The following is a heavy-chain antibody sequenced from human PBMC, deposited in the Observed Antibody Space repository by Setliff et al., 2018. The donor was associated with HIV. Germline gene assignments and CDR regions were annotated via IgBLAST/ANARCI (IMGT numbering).Heavy chain of an antibody. V-gene: IGHV4-4*09. J-gene: IGHJ4*02. Sequence: SETLSLTCTVSGDSISNYYWSWVRQPPGKGLEWIGYIYTTGSTNYNPSLKSRVTMSVDTSRDQFSLNLRSVTAADTAVYFCARLIHTGLLYFDFWGLGTLVTVSS. CDR2: IYTTGST. CDR3: ARLIHTGLLYFDF. D-gene: IGHD2-8*02. CDR1: GDSISNYY.